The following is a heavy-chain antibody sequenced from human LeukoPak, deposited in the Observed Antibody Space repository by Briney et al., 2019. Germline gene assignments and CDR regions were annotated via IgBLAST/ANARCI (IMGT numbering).Heavy chain of an antibody. CDR2: ISGDGGST. V-gene: IGHV3-23*01. CDR3: AKSYGSGTFYNRNDYYGMDV. J-gene: IGHJ6*02. Sequence: GGSLRLSCATSGFTFSSYAMIWVRQAPGKGLEWVSTISGDGGSTYYADPVKGRFTISRDNSKNTLYLQMNSLRAEDTAVYYCAKSYGSGTFYNRNDYYGMDVWGQGTTVTVSS. D-gene: IGHD3-10*01. CDR1: GFTFSSYA.